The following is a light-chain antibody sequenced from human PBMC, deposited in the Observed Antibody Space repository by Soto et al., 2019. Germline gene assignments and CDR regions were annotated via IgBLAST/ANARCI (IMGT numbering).Light chain of an antibody. CDR2: GSY. CDR1: QSVSRN. J-gene: IGKJ4*02. V-gene: IGKV3-15*01. CDR3: QQYNNLSPLP. Sequence: VVMTQSPATLSVSPGESATLSCRASQSVSRNLAWYQQKPGQAPRLLLYGSYFRATNVTDRFTGRGSGTEFTLTLSGLQSDDSANSYCQQYNNLSPLPFGDGTKVAIK.